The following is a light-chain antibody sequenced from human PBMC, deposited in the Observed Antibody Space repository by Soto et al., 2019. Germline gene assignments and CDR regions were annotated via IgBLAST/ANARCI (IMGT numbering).Light chain of an antibody. V-gene: IGKV3-20*01. J-gene: IGKJ5*01. CDR1: HSRSSSY. CDR3: QQYSDLPMT. CDR2: GAS. Sequence: EIVLTQSPGTLSLYPGVRPTLSCGARHSRSSSYLAWYQQKPRQAPRLLIYGASTMATGISARFSGSGSGTDFTLTISRLEPEDVAVYFCQQYSDLPMTFGQGTRLQI.